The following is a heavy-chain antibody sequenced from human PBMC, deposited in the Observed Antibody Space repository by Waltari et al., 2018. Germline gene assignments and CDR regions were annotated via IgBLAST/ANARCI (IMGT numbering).Heavy chain of an antibody. CDR1: GFPFTTSA. CDR2: ISSDGGNT. CDR3: ARVSVTTETDSFDI. D-gene: IGHD4-17*01. J-gene: IGHJ3*02. V-gene: IGHV3-30*04. Sequence: QVQLVESGGGVVQPGRSLRPSWAASGFPFTTSAMHWVRLAAGKGLEWVAMISSDGGNTYYADSVEGRFSISRDNSRNTLYLQMNSLSAKDTAVYFCARVSVTTETDSFDIWGPGTKVTVSS.